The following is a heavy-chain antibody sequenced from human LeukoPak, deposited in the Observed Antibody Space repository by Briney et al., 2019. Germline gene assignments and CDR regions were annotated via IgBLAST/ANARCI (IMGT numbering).Heavy chain of an antibody. V-gene: IGHV3-21*01. CDR2: ISSSSSYI. J-gene: IGHJ3*02. D-gene: IGHD6-19*01. CDR1: GFTLSSYW. CDR3: ARGGWYGFGAFDI. Sequence: GGSLRLSCAASGFTLSSYWMSWVRQAPGKGLEWVSSISSSSSYIYYADSVKGRFTISRDNAKNSLYLQMNSLRAEDTAVYYCARGGWYGFGAFDIWGQGTMVTVSS.